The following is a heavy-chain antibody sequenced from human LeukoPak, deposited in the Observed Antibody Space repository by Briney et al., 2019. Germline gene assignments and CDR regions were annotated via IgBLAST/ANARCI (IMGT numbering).Heavy chain of an antibody. V-gene: IGHV1-69*13. D-gene: IGHD3-22*01. Sequence: SVKVSCKASGGTFSSYAISWVRQAPGQGLEWMGGIISIFGTANYAQKFQGRVTITADESTSTAYTELSSLRAEDTAVYYCAKDDYDSSGYYFGYWGQGTLVTVSS. CDR1: GGTFSSYA. J-gene: IGHJ4*02. CDR3: AKDDYDSSGYYFGY. CDR2: IISIFGTA.